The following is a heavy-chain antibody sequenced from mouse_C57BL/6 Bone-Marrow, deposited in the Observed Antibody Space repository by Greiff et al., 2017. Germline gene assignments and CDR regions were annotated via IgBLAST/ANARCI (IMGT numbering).Heavy chain of an antibody. V-gene: IGHV1-50*01. J-gene: IGHJ1*03. Sequence: QVQLQQPGAELVKPGASVKLSCKASGYTFTSYWMQWVKQRPGQGLEWIGEIDPTASYTNYNQTFKGKATLTVDTASSTAYMQLSSLTSADAAVYCCSRPVIPTVVASPYGYFEVGGTGTTVTVSS. D-gene: IGHD1-1*01. CDR3: SRPVIPTVVASPYGYFEV. CDR1: GYTFTSYW. CDR2: IDPTASYT.